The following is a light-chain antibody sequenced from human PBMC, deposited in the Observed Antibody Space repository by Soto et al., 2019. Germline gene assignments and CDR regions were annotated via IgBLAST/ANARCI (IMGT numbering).Light chain of an antibody. Sequence: EIVMTQSPAPLSVSPGERATLSCRASRSVNSNLAWYQQKPGQAPRLLIYGASTRATGIPARFSASGSGTAFTLSISSLQSEDFAVYYCQQYNNWPSLTFGGGTKVEIK. J-gene: IGKJ4*01. CDR3: QQYNNWPSLT. V-gene: IGKV3-15*01. CDR1: RSVNSN. CDR2: GAS.